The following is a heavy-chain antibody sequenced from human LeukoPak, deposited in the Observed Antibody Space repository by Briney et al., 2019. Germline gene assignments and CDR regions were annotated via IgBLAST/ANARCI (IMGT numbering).Heavy chain of an antibody. CDR1: GFTFSSYG. CDR2: ISYDGSNK. D-gene: IGHD6-6*01. V-gene: IGHV3-30*18. J-gene: IGHJ4*02. Sequence: GGSLRLSCAASGFTFSSYGMHWVRQAPGKGLEWVAVISYDGSNKYYADSVKGRFTISRDNSKNTLYLQMNSLRAEDTAVYYCAKASSEHSSSSVYWGQGTLVTVSS. CDR3: AKASSEHSSSSVY.